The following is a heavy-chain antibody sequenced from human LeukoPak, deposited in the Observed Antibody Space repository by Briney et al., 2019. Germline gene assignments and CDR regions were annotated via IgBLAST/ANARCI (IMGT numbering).Heavy chain of an antibody. J-gene: IGHJ5*02. Sequence: ASVKVSCKASGITFTNYGISWVRQAPGQGLEWMGWISAFDYNTMYAQNFQGRVTMTTDTSTSTAYMELKSLRSDDTAVYYCARECRTIAGILLPPLKDYIDPWGQGTLVTVSS. D-gene: IGHD6-13*01. CDR1: GITFTNYG. CDR3: ARECRTIAGILLPPLKDYIDP. V-gene: IGHV1-18*01. CDR2: ISAFDYNT.